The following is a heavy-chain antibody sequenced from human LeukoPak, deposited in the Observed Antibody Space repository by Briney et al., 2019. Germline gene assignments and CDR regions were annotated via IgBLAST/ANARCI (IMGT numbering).Heavy chain of an antibody. J-gene: IGHJ4*02. V-gene: IGHV4-38-2*02. CDR3: ARETVEVGVLEWLLYRHYFDY. D-gene: IGHD3-3*01. Sequence: PSETLSLTCTVSGYSISSGYYWDWIRQLPGKGLEWIGSIFHSGSTYYNPSLKSRVTISVDTSKNQFSLKLSSVTAADTAVYYCARETVEVGVLEWLLYRHYFDYWGQGTLVTVSS. CDR2: IFHSGST. CDR1: GYSISSGYY.